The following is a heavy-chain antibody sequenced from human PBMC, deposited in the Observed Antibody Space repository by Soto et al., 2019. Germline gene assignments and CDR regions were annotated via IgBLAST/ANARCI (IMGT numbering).Heavy chain of an antibody. CDR2: ISRSSTYI. V-gene: IGHV3-21*01. CDR3: ARGVLPISSTSWFDP. Sequence: EVQLVESGGGLVNPGGSLRLSCVVSGFPFSTSNMNWFRQAPGKGLEWVSFISRSSTYIYYADSVKGRFTISRDDAENSLFLQMNSLRAEDTAVYYCARGVLPISSTSWFDPWGQGTLVTVSS. CDR1: GFPFSTSN. J-gene: IGHJ5*02. D-gene: IGHD3-16*01.